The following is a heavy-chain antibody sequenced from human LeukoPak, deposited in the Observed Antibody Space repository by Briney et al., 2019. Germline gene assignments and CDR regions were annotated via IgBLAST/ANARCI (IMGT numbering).Heavy chain of an antibody. V-gene: IGHV3-21*01. CDR2: ISSGSSHI. J-gene: IGHJ4*02. D-gene: IGHD2-2*01. CDR1: GFIFSHYS. CDR3: ATSSDAPANM. Sequence: GGSLRLSCAASGFIFSHYSMNWVRQAPGKGLEWVSYISSGSSHIYYADSVKGRFTISRDNAKNSLYLQMNSLRAEDTAVYYCATSSDAPANMWGQGTLVTVSS.